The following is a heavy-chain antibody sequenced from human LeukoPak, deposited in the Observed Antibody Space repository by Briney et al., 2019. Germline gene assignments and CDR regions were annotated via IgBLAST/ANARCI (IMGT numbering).Heavy chain of an antibody. CDR3: AKDQNGYNKPADY. D-gene: IGHD3-10*01. CDR1: GFIFRGHA. V-gene: IGHV3-23*01. Sequence: PGGSLRLSCAASGFIFRGHAMNWVRQAPGKGLEWVSTVSGSGNATYYADSVKGRFTISRDNSKNTLYLHMNSLRAEDTAIYFCAKDQNGYNKPADYWGQGTLVTVSS. J-gene: IGHJ4*02. CDR2: VSGSGNAT.